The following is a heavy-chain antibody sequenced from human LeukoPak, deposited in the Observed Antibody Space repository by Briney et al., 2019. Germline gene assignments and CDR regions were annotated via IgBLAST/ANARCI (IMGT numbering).Heavy chain of an antibody. CDR2: ISGSGGST. Sequence: GSLRLSCAASGFTFSTYAMSWVRQAPGKGLQWVSAISGSGGSTYYADSVKGRFTISRDNSKKKLYLQMTSLRAEDTAVYYCAKDGGKHIAAAGPLFYFDYWGQGTLVTVSS. CDR1: GFTFSTYA. CDR3: AKDGGKHIAAAGPLFYFDY. J-gene: IGHJ4*02. D-gene: IGHD6-13*01. V-gene: IGHV3-23*01.